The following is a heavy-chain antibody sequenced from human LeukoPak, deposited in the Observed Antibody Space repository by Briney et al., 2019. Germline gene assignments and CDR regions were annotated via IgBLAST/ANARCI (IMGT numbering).Heavy chain of an antibody. J-gene: IGHJ5*02. CDR1: GYTFTGYY. CDR2: INPNSGGT. V-gene: IGHV1-2*02. CDR3: ARGPYYDSSGYYRNWFDP. Sequence: ASVTVSCKASGYTFTGYYMHWVRQAPGQGLEWMGWINPNSGGTNYAQKFQGRVTMTRDTSISTAYMELSRLRSDDTAVYYCARGPYYDSSGYYRNWFDPWGQGTLVTVSS. D-gene: IGHD3-22*01.